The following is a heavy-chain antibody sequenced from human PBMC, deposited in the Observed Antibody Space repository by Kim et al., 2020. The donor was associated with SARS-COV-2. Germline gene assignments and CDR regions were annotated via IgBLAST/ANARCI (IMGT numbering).Heavy chain of an antibody. D-gene: IGHD2-15*01. V-gene: IGHV6-1*01. Sequence: ESRGSVTGRITITPDTSEKQFSLHLTSLTTEDTAVYYCARFRSGAFDFWGQGTMVTVSS. J-gene: IGHJ3*01. CDR3: ARFRSGAFDF.